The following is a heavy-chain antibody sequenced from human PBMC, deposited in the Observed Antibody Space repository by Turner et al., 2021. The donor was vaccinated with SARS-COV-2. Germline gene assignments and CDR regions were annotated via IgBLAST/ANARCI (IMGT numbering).Heavy chain of an antibody. CDR1: GYTFTAYI. J-gene: IGHJ5*02. Sequence: QVQLVQSGAEVKKPAASVKVSCMASGYTFTAYIIHWVRQAPGQGLEWMGWINPNGATSYAQRFQGRFIMTRDTSISTAYMDLSRLISDDTALYYCARGLAAGTSWFDPWGQGTLVTVSS. CDR3: ARGLAAGTSWFDP. V-gene: IGHV1-2*02. D-gene: IGHD6-25*01. CDR2: INPNGAT.